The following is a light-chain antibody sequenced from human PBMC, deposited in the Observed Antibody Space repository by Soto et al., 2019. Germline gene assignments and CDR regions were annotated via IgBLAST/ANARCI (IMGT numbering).Light chain of an antibody. CDR3: ASWDDGLDVVV. Sequence: QSVLTQPPSASGTPGQRVTISCSGSTSNIGSDTVNWYQQLPGTAPKLLIYRNTQRPSGVPDRFSGSKSGASASLAISGLESEDGADYYCASWDDGLDVVVLGEGTKLAAL. CDR1: TSNIGSDT. CDR2: RNT. V-gene: IGLV1-44*01. J-gene: IGLJ2*01.